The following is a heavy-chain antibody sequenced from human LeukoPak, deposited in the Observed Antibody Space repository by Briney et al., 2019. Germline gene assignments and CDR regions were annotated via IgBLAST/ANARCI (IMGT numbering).Heavy chain of an antibody. D-gene: IGHD3-22*01. CDR1: GFTFSSYA. Sequence: GGSLRLSCAASGFTFSSYAMSWVRQAPGKGLEWVSAISGSDGSTYYADSVKGRFTISRDNSKNTLYLQMNSLRAEDTAVYYCAKDQSRYFYDSSAYPRNWFDPWGQGTLVTVSS. CDR2: ISGSDGST. CDR3: AKDQSRYFYDSSAYPRNWFDP. V-gene: IGHV3-23*01. J-gene: IGHJ5*02.